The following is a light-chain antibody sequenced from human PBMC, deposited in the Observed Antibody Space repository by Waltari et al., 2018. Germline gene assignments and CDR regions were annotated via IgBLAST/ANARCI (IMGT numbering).Light chain of an antibody. J-gene: IGKJ1*01. V-gene: IGKV4-1*01. CDR2: WAS. CDR1: QTVLHSTDNNNY. CDR3: QQYYDTPRT. Sequence: DIVMTQSPDSLSVSLGERDTINCKSSQTVLHSTDNNNYLTWYKQKLVQPPKLLIYWASTPASGVPDRFSGSASGTYFTLTISSLQAEDVAVYYCQQYYDTPRTFGQGTRVEIK.